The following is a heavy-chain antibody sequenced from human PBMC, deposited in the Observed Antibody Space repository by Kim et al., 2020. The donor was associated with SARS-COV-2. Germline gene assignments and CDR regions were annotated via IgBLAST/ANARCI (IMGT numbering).Heavy chain of an antibody. J-gene: IGHJ4*02. CDR1: EFSVSTKT. CDR3: AGDNYNNYWYNY. Sequence: GGSLRLSCAASEFSVSTKTMTWVRQAPGKVLEWVSIIYRNGTTYYADSVKGRFTTSRDTSKNTLYLQMDNLRADDTAVYYGAGDNYNNYWYNYWGQGTLVTVSA. V-gene: IGHV3-53*01. CDR2: IYRNGTT. D-gene: IGHD1-20*01.